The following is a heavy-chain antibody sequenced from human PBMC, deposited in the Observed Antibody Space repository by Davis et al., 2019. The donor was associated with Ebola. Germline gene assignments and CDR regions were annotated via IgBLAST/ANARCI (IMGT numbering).Heavy chain of an antibody. CDR3: ARGDSSGYLGLFGY. D-gene: IGHD3-22*01. J-gene: IGHJ4*02. CDR2: IYYSGST. Sequence: SETLSLTCTVSGGSISSYYWSWIRQPPGKGLEWTGYIYYSGSTNYNPSLKSRVTISVDTSKNQFSLKLSSVTAADTAVYYCARGDSSGYLGLFGYWGQGTLVTVSS. CDR1: GGSISSYY. V-gene: IGHV4-59*08.